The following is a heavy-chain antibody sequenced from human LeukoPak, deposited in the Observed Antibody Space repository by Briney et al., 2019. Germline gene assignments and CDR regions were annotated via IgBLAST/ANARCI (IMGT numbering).Heavy chain of an antibody. CDR2: IRYDGSNK. V-gene: IGHV3-30*02. CDR3: AREDDYSNYFDY. CDR1: GFTFSSYG. Sequence: GGSLRLSCAASGFTFSSYGMHWVRQAPGKGLEWVAFIRYDGSNKYYADSVKGRFTISRDNSKNTLYLQMNSLRAEDTAVYYCAREDDYSNYFDYWGQGTLVTVSS. J-gene: IGHJ4*02. D-gene: IGHD4-11*01.